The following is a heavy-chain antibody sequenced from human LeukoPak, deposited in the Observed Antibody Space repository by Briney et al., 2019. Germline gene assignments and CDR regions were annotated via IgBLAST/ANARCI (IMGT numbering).Heavy chain of an antibody. CDR1: GGSISSYY. J-gene: IGHJ4*02. CDR3: ARESSTSPFDY. CDR2: IYYSGST. D-gene: IGHD2-2*01. Sequence: SETLSLTCTVSGGSISSYYWSWIRQPPGKGLEWIGYIYYSGSTNYNPSLKSRVTISVDTSKNQFSLKPSSVTAADTAVYYCARESSTSPFDYWGQGTLVTVSS. V-gene: IGHV4-59*01.